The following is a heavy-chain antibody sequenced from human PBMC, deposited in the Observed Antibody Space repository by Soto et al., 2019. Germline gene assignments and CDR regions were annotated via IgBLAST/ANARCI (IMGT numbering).Heavy chain of an antibody. CDR3: ARDPGYDILTGKRVYGMDV. D-gene: IGHD3-9*01. V-gene: IGHV3-11*01. CDR2: ISSSGSTI. CDR1: GFTFSDYY. J-gene: IGHJ6*02. Sequence: GGSLRLACAASGFTFSDYYMSWIRQAPGKALEWVSYISSSGSTIYYADSVKGRSTLSRDNAKKSLYLQMNSMRAEDTAVYYCARDPGYDILTGKRVYGMDVWGQGTTVTVSS.